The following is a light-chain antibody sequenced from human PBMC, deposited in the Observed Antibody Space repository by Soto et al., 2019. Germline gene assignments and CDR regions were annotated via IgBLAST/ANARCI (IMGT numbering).Light chain of an antibody. CDR3: QQRGEWPRT. CDR1: QSVGRF. CDR2: DTS. Sequence: EIVLTQSPAILSLSPGERATLSCRASQSVGRFLVWYQQKPGQAPSLLLYDTSKRATGISERFSGSGSGTDFTLTITSLESQDVADYYCQQRGEWPRTFGGGTKVEMK. V-gene: IGKV3-11*01. J-gene: IGKJ4*01.